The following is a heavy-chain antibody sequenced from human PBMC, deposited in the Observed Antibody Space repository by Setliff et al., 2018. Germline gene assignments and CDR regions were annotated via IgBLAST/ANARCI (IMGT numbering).Heavy chain of an antibody. CDR1: GYSISSGYY. Sequence: PSETLSLTCAVSGYSISSGYYWGWIRQPPGKGLEWIGSIYYSGTPNYNPSLQGRVTISVDTSKNEFSLKLSSVTAADAAVYYCARGRSNFWGYYFDYWGQGTLVTVSS. CDR2: IYYSGTP. CDR3: ARGRSNFWGYYFDY. D-gene: IGHD3-3*01. J-gene: IGHJ4*02. V-gene: IGHV4-38-2*01.